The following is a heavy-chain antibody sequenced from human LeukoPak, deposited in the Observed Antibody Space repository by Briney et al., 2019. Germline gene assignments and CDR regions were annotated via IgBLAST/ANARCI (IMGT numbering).Heavy chain of an antibody. V-gene: IGHV3-30*02. CDR1: GFTFSSYG. D-gene: IGHD3-22*01. CDR2: IRYGGSNK. CDR3: AKERYYYDSSGYSALDY. J-gene: IGHJ4*02. Sequence: GGSLRLSCAASGFTFSSYGMHWVRQAPGKGLEWVAFIRYGGSNKYYAGSVKGRFTISRDNSKNTLYLQMNSLRAEDTAVYYCAKERYYYDSSGYSALDYWGQGTLVTVSS.